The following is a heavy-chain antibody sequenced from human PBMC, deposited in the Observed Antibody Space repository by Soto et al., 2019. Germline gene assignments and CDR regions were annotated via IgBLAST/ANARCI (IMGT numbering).Heavy chain of an antibody. Sequence: QMHLVESGGGVVQPGRSLTLSCVASGFTFTSYGRHWVRQAPGKELEWVAVIWYDGSNKYYGDSVKGRFSISRDNSKNTVYLQMNSLRAEDTAVYYCARDRRFLEWLDYWGQGTLVSVSS. CDR2: IWYDGSNK. V-gene: IGHV3-33*01. J-gene: IGHJ4*02. CDR1: GFTFTSYG. CDR3: ARDRRFLEWLDY. D-gene: IGHD3-3*01.